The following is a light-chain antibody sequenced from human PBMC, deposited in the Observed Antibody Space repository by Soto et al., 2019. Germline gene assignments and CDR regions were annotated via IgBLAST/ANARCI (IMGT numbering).Light chain of an antibody. J-gene: IGKJ1*01. CDR1: QGIGNY. CDR2: AAS. Sequence: GDIVTITFRASQGIGNYLAWYQQEPGKVPKLMIYAASTLQVAVSSRFSGSGSWTDLALTISSLQTEDLATYYCQKYNRAHPWTFGQGTNVDI. CDR3: QKYNRAHPWT. V-gene: IGKV1-27*01.